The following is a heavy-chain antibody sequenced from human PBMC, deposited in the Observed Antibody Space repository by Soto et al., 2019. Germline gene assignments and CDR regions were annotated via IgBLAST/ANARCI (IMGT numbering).Heavy chain of an antibody. CDR2: IIPIFGTA. D-gene: IGHD4-4*01. Sequence: ASVKVSCKASGGTFSSYAISWVRQAPGQGLEWMGGIIPIFGTANYAQKFQGRVTITADESTSTAYMELSSLRSEDTAVYYCARVYYSNLNLPWYWGQGTLVTVSS. CDR3: ARVYYSNLNLPWY. V-gene: IGHV1-69*13. CDR1: GGTFSSYA. J-gene: IGHJ4*02.